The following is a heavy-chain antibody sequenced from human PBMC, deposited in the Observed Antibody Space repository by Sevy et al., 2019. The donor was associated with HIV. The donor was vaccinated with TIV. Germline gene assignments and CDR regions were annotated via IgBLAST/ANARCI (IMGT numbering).Heavy chain of an antibody. V-gene: IGHV5-51*01. J-gene: IGHJ3*02. D-gene: IGHD6-13*01. CDR3: ATSGDGGYDGAIAAAGNDAFDI. CDR2: IYPGDSDT. CDR1: GYSFTSYW. Sequence: GESLKISCKGSGYSFTSYWIGWVRQMPGKGLEWMGIIYPGDSDTRYSPSFQGQVPFSADRSISTAYLQWSSQKASATAMDYCATSGDGGYDGAIAAAGNDAFDIWGQGTMVTVSS.